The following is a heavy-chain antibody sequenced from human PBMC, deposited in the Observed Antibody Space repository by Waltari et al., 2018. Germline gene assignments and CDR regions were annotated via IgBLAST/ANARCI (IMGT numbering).Heavy chain of an antibody. CDR1: GGPFSSYA. D-gene: IGHD5-12*01. Sequence: VQLVPSGAEVKKPGSSVKVSCKASGGPFSSYAISGVRQAPGQGLEWMGRIIPIFGTANYAQKFQGRVTITADESTSTAYMELSSLRSEDTAVYYCARELGDGYNLYYFDYWGQGTLVTVSS. CDR2: IIPIFGTA. J-gene: IGHJ4*02. V-gene: IGHV1-69*15. CDR3: ARELGDGYNLYYFDY.